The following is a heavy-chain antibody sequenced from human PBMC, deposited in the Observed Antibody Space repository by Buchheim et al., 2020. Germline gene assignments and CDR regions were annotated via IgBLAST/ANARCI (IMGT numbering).Heavy chain of an antibody. V-gene: IGHV3-53*02. CDR3: ATGPPGNGGYDY. CDR1: GLTVSSNH. CDR2: IDSGGGK. J-gene: IGHJ4*02. Sequence: EVQLVETGGGLVQPGGSLRLSCAASGLTVSSNHMSWVRQAPGKGLEWVADIDSGGGKYYADSVRGRFTISRDDSKNTLYFQMNSLGAEDTALYYCATGPPGNGGYDYWGQGTL. D-gene: IGHD7-27*01.